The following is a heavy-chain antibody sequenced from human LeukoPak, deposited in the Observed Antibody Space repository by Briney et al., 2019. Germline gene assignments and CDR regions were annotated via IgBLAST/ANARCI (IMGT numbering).Heavy chain of an antibody. CDR2: ISGSGGSI. V-gene: IGHV3-23*01. CDR1: GFTFSSYA. D-gene: IGHD6-13*01. J-gene: IGHJ4*02. Sequence: GGSLRLSCEASGFTFSSYAMSWVRQAPGTGLEWVSAISGSGGSIYYADSVKGRFTISKDSSKNTVYLQMNNLRDEDTALYYCAKDPVYSTSQRYFDYWGQGTLVTVSS. CDR3: AKDPVYSTSQRYFDY.